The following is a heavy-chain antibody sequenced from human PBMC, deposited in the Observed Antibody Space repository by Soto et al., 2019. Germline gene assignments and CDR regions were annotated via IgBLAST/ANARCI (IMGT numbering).Heavy chain of an antibody. CDR2: IYYSGST. Sequence: SQTQSHPNTVSDGSVINLSYYWIWKRQPPGKGLEWIGYIYYSGSTNYNPSLKSRVTISVDTSKNQFSLKLSSVTAADTAVYYCAREPQYYYDSSGYYLFSDVWGQGTMVTVSS. CDR3: AREPQYYYDSSGYYLFSDV. D-gene: IGHD3-22*01. CDR1: DGSVINLSYY. J-gene: IGHJ6*02. V-gene: IGHV4-61*01.